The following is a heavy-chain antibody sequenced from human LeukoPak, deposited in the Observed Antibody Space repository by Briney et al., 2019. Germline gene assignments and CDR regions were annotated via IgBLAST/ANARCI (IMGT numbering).Heavy chain of an antibody. V-gene: IGHV3-73*01. Sequence: GGSLRLSCAASGFTFSGSAMHWVRQASGEGLEWVGRIRSKANSYATAYAASVKGRFTISRDDSKNTAYLQMNSLKTEDTAVYYCTRHEWVSVDTNHDYWGQGTLVTVSS. J-gene: IGHJ4*02. CDR2: IRSKANSYAT. CDR1: GFTFSGSA. CDR3: TRHEWVSVDTNHDY. D-gene: IGHD1-26*01.